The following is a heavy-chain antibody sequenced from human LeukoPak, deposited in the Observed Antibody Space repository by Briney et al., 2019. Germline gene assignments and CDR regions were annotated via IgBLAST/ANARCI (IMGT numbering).Heavy chain of an antibody. D-gene: IGHD3-22*01. CDR3: ARGPRLYYYDSSGYYYY. J-gene: IGHJ4*02. V-gene: IGHV4-34*01. CDR1: GGSFSGYY. CDR2: INHSGST. Sequence: SETLSLTCAVYGGSFSGYYWSWIRQPPGKGLEWIGEINHSGSTNYNPSLKSRVTISVDTSKNQFPLKLSSVTAADTAVYFCARGPRLYYYDSSGYYYYWGQGTLVTVSS.